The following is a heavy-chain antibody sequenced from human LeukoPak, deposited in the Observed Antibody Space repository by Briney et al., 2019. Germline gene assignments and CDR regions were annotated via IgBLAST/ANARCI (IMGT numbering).Heavy chain of an antibody. CDR1: GYTFISNY. D-gene: IGHD6-13*01. V-gene: IGHV7-4-1*02. CDR2: INTNTGNP. J-gene: IGHJ4*02. Sequence: ASVKVSCKAFGYTFISNYIHWVRQAPGQGLEWMGWINTNTGNPAYAQGFTGRFVFSLETSVSTAYLQISSLKAEDTAVYYCARNGIGAAGNLDYWGQGTLVTVSS. CDR3: ARNGIGAAGNLDY.